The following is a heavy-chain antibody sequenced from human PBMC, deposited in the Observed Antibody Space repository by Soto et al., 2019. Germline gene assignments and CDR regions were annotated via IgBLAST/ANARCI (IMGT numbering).Heavy chain of an antibody. J-gene: IGHJ4*02. V-gene: IGHV4-39*01. CDR2: IYYSGST. CDR3: ARPLVAGTTAYCDY. Sequence: PSETLSLTCTVSGGSISSSSYYWGWIRQPQGKGLEWIGSIYYSGSTYYNPSLKSRVIISVGTSKNQFSLKLSYVTAADAAVYCCARPLVAGTTAYCDYWGQGTLVTVAS. D-gene: IGHD1-7*01. CDR1: GGSISSSSYY.